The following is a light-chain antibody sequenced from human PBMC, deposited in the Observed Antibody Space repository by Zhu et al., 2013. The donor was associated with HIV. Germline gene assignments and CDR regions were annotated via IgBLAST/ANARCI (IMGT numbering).Light chain of an antibody. J-gene: IGKJ1*01. Sequence: DIQMTQSPSSVSASVGDRVTITCRANQNINNWLAWYQQKPGKAPKLLVYAASNLQSGVPSRFTGSGSGTDFTLTISGLQPDDFATYYCQQYNSYSWNFGQGTKIEIK. V-gene: IGKV1-12*01. CDR1: QNINNW. CDR3: QQYNSYSWN. CDR2: AAS.